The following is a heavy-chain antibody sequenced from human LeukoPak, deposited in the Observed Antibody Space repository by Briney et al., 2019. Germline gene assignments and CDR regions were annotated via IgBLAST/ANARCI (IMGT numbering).Heavy chain of an antibody. CDR2: IYYSGST. D-gene: IGHD3-22*01. Sequence: PSETLSLTCTVSGGSISSSSYYWGWIRQPPGKGLEWIGSIYYSGSTYYNPSPKSRVTISVDTSKNQFSLKLSSVTAADTAVYYCARQVYYYDLLDFWGQGTLVTVSS. CDR3: ARQVYYYDLLDF. CDR1: GGSISSSSYY. J-gene: IGHJ4*02. V-gene: IGHV4-39*01.